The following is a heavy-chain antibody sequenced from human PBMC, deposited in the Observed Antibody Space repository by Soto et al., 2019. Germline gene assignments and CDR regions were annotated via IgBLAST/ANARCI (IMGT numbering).Heavy chain of an antibody. D-gene: IGHD2-2*02. V-gene: IGHV3-30-3*01. CDR2: ISYDGSNK. CDR1: GFTFSSYA. Sequence: GGSLRLSCAASGFTFSSYAMHWVRQAPGKGLEWVAVISYDGSNKYYADSVKGRFTISRDNSKNTLYLQMNSLRAEDTAVYYCATDPHCSSTSCYRSYYYYGMDVWGQGTTVTVSS. J-gene: IGHJ6*02. CDR3: ATDPHCSSTSCYRSYYYYGMDV.